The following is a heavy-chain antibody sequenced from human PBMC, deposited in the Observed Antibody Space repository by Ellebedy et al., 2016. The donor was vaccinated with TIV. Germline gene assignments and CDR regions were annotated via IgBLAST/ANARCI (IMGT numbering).Heavy chain of an antibody. D-gene: IGHD3-10*01. Sequence: GESLKISCAASGFTFSDYTINWVRQGPGQGLEWVSSISGDSAYIHYADSVRGRFTISRDNAKNSVYLQTNSLRAEDTAVYYCARDLYYGSGKIASSWGQGTLVTVSS. V-gene: IGHV3-21*01. J-gene: IGHJ1*01. CDR3: ARDLYYGSGKIASS. CDR2: ISGDSAYI. CDR1: GFTFSDYT.